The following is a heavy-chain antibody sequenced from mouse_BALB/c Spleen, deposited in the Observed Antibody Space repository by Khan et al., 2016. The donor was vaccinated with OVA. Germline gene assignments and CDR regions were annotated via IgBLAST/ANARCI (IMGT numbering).Heavy chain of an antibody. CDR2: INPSNDYT. CDR3: VRDGAYHRNDGWFAY. J-gene: IGHJ3*01. D-gene: IGHD2-14*01. Sequence: QVQLQQPGAELARPGASVKMSCKASGYTFTSYTIHWIKKRPGQGLEWIGYINPSNDYTNYNQKFKDKATLTTDKSSTTAYLQLSSLTSDDSAVYNCVRDGAYHRNDGWFAYWGQGTLVTVSA. CDR1: GYTFTSYT. V-gene: IGHV1-4*01.